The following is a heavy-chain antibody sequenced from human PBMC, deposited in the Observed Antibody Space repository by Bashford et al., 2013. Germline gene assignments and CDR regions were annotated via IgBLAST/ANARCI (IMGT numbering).Heavy chain of an antibody. J-gene: IGHJ6*02. CDR2: IYYSGIT. CDR1: GGSISSSSYY. Sequence: SETLSLTCTVSGGSISSSSYYWGWIRQPPGKGLEWIGSIYYSGITYYNPSLQSRVTISVDTSKKQFSLNLSSVTAADTAVYYCARHSVWFGEIPERRRYDGMDLWGQGTTVTVSS. D-gene: IGHD3-10*01. V-gene: IGHV4-39*01. CDR3: ARHSVWFGEIPERRRYDGMDL.